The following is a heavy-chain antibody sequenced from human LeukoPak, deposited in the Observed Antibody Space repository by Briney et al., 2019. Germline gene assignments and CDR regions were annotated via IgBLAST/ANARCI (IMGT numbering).Heavy chain of an antibody. J-gene: IGHJ4*02. CDR1: GFTFDNYA. V-gene: IGHV3-64*01. D-gene: IGHD3-16*01. CDR3: VRGRRSYGFDH. CDR2: ISSTGGST. Sequence: GGSLRLSCAASGFTFDNYALHWVRQTPGKGLEYVSGISSTGGSTTFANTVRGRFTISKETAKNSLYLQMAGLRDDDTAVYYCVRGRRSYGFDHWGQGTLVTVSS.